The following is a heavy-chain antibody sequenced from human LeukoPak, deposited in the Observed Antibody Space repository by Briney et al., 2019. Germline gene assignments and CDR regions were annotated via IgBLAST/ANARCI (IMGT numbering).Heavy chain of an antibody. D-gene: IGHD3-22*01. CDR3: ARAGLRRITMIVVVIKRAENWFDP. CDR1: GYTFTSYD. J-gene: IGHJ5*02. Sequence: ASVKVSCKASGYTFTSYDINWVRQATGQGLEWMGWMNPNSGNTGYAQKFQGRVTMTRNTSISTAYMELSSLRSKDTAVYYCARAGLRRITMIVVVIKRAENWFDPWGQGTLVTVSS. CDR2: MNPNSGNT. V-gene: IGHV1-8*01.